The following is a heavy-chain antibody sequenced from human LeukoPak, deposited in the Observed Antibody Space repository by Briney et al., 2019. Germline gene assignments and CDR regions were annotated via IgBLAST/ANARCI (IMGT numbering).Heavy chain of an antibody. CDR3: ARSFHSTNADF. CDR2: MYYSGST. CDR1: GGTFSSSSYY. J-gene: IGHJ4*02. V-gene: IGHV4-39*01. D-gene: IGHD6-13*01. Sequence: KTSETLSLTCAVSGGTFSSSSYYWAWIRQPPGKGLEWIGSMYYSGSTYYNPSLKSRVTISVDTSKNQLSLKLSSVTAADTAVYYCARSFHSTNADFGGQGTLVTVSS.